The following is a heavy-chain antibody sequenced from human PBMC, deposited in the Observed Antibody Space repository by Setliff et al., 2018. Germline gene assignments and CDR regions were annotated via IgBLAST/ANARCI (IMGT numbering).Heavy chain of an antibody. CDR1: GGTFSSYA. D-gene: IGHD2-2*02. J-gene: IGHJ6*02. CDR3: ARDSRGLVPAAIEGSYYYYGMDV. Sequence: SVKVSCKASGGTFSSYAISWVRPAPGQGLEWMGGIIPIFGTANYAQKFQGRVTITADESTSTAYMGLSSLRSEDTAVYYCARDSRGLVPAAIEGSYYYYGMDVWGQGTTVTVSS. V-gene: IGHV1-69*13. CDR2: IIPIFGTA.